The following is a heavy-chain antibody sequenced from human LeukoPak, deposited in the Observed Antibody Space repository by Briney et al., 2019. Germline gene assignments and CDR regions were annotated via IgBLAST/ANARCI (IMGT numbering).Heavy chain of an antibody. Sequence: SETLSLTCTVSGGSISSYYWSWIRQPAGKGLEWIGRIYTSGSTNYNASLQSRVSMSVDTSKNRFSLKLSSVTAADTAVFYCARENSGSYREFDYWGQGTLVTVSS. D-gene: IGHD1-26*01. CDR1: GGSISSYY. CDR2: IYTSGST. V-gene: IGHV4-4*07. J-gene: IGHJ4*02. CDR3: ARENSGSYREFDY.